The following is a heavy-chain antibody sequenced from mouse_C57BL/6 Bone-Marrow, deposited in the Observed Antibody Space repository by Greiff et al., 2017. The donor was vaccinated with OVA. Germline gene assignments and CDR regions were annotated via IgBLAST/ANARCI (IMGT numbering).Heavy chain of an antibody. CDR2: IWRGGST. J-gene: IGHJ1*03. Sequence: VQLQQSGPGLVQPSQSLSITCTVSGFSLTSYGVHWVRQSPGKGLEWLGVIWRGGSTDYNAAFMSRLSITKDNSKSQVFFKMNSLQADDTAIYYCAKYYYGNYDWYFDVWGTGTTVTVSS. CDR3: AKYYYGNYDWYFDV. D-gene: IGHD2-1*01. CDR1: GFSLTSYG. V-gene: IGHV2-5*01.